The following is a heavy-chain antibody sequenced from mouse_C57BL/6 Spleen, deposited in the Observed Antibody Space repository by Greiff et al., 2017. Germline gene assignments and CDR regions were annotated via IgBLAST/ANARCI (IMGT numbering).Heavy chain of an antibody. J-gene: IGHJ4*01. V-gene: IGHV2-6*03. Sequence: QVQLKESGPGLVAPSQSLSIACTVSGFSLTSYGVHWVRQTPGTGRDWLVVIWRDGSTTYNSALKSRLSISKDNSKIQVFLKMNSLQTDDTAMYYCARSIYPYAMDYWGQGTSVTVSS. D-gene: IGHD2-1*01. CDR2: IWRDGST. CDR3: ARSIYPYAMDY. CDR1: GFSLTSYG.